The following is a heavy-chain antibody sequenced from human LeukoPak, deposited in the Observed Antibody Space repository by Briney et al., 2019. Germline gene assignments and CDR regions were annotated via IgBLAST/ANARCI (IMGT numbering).Heavy chain of an antibody. CDR1: GFTFSSYA. D-gene: IGHD1-26*01. CDR2: ISGSGGST. Sequence: PGGSLRLSCAASGFTFSSYAMSWVRQAPGKGLEWVSAISGSGGSTYYADSVKGRFTISRDNSKNTLYLQTNSLRAEDTAVYYCARGGSYLSAFDIWGQGTMVTVSS. CDR3: ARGGSYLSAFDI. V-gene: IGHV3-23*01. J-gene: IGHJ3*02.